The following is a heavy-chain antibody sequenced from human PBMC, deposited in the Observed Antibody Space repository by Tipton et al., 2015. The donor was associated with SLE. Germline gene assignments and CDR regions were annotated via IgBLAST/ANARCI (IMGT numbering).Heavy chain of an antibody. CDR3: TRGGDFDY. Sequence: QLVQSGPEVKKPGASVTVSCQASGYTFTDFGVTWVRQAPGQGLEWMGYMNPYTGKTGYAQKFQGRVTLTWTTSISTAYMEMTSLTSEDTAIYFCTRGGDFDYWGQGTRVTVSS. V-gene: IGHV1-8*02. D-gene: IGHD3-3*01. J-gene: IGHJ4*02. CDR2: MNPYTGKT. CDR1: GYTFTDFG.